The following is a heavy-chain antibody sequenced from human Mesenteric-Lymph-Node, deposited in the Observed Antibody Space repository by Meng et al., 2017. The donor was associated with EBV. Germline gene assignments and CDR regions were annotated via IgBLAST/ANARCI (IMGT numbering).Heavy chain of an antibody. V-gene: IGHV1-8*01. J-gene: IGHJ4*02. Sequence: QVQLVPSGAEVKKPXASVKVSCKASGYTFTSYDINWVRQATGQGLEWMGWMNPNSGNTGYAQKFQGRVTMTRDTSTSTAYMELSNLRSEDTAVYYCAKGLFRGVIIADYWGQGTLVTVSS. D-gene: IGHD3-10*01. CDR2: MNPNSGNT. CDR3: AKGLFRGVIIADY. CDR1: GYTFTSYD.